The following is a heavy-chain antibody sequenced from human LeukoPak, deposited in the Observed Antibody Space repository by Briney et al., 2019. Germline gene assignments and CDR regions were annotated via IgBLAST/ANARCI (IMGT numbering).Heavy chain of an antibody. J-gene: IGHJ5*02. CDR1: GDSVSSNSAA. CDR3: ALGYCSSTSCYWFDP. V-gene: IGHV6-1*01. D-gene: IGHD2-2*01. CDR2: TYYRSKWYS. Sequence: SQTLSLTCAISGDSVSSNSAAWNWIRQSPSRGLEWLGRTYYRSKWYSDYAVSVKSRITINPDTSKNQFSLQLNSVTPEDTAVYYCALGYCSSTSCYWFDPWGQGTLVTVSS.